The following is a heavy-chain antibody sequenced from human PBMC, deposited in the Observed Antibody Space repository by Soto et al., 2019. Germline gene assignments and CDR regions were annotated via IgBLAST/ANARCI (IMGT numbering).Heavy chain of an antibody. CDR1: GFTFSSYA. D-gene: IGHD2-2*01. Sequence: HPGGSLRLSCAASGFTFSSYAMSWVRQAPGKGLEWVSAISGSGGSTYYADSVKGRFTISRDNSKNTLYLQMNSLRAEDTAVYYCAKSYIVVVPAAMGWFDPWGQGTLVTVSS. CDR2: ISGSGGST. J-gene: IGHJ5*02. CDR3: AKSYIVVVPAAMGWFDP. V-gene: IGHV3-23*01.